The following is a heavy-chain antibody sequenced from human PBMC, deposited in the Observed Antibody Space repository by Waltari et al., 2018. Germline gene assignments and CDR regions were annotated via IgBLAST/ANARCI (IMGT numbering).Heavy chain of an antibody. CDR2: INEDGSDI. Sequence: EVQLVESGGGLVKPGGSLRLSCAASGFTFGPHWMSWVRQAPGKGLEWVANINEDGSDIYYVDSVKGRFTISRDNAKNSLYLQMNSLRAEDTAVYYCARDMGQYTNYVAYWGQGTLVIVSS. CDR1: GFTFGPHW. D-gene: IGHD3-10*01. CDR3: ARDMGQYTNYVAY. J-gene: IGHJ4*02. V-gene: IGHV3-7*03.